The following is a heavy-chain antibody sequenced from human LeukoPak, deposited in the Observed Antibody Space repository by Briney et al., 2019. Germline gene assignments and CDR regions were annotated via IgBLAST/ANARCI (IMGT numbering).Heavy chain of an antibody. CDR1: GFTFSSYG. CDR3: ARGNRGWYFDY. V-gene: IGHV3-33*01. D-gene: IGHD6-19*01. J-gene: IGHJ4*02. CDR2: IWYDGSNK. Sequence: GGSLRLPCAASGFTFSSYGMHWVRQAPGKGLEWVAVIWYDGSNKYYADSVKGRFTISRDNSKNTLYLQMNSLRAEDTAVYYCARGNRGWYFDYWGQGTLVTVSS.